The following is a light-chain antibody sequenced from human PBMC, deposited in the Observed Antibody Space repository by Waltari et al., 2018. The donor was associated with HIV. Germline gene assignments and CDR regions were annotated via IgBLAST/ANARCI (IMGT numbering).Light chain of an antibody. J-gene: IGLJ1*01. Sequence: QSALTQPPSTSGTPGQRVTISCSGSSANIGKYVVNWFQQVPGTAPKLLVSGRDQRPSGGPDRFSVSKSGTSGSLAISGLQSEDEGDYYCAVWDDSVNGYVFGTGTKVTVL. CDR1: SANIGKYV. V-gene: IGLV1-44*01. CDR2: GRD. CDR3: AVWDDSVNGYV.